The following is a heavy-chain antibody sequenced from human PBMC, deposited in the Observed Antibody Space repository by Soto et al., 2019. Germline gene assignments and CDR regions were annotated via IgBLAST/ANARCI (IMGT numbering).Heavy chain of an antibody. CDR1: GFTFSSYS. CDR3: ARVRRGYMDV. Sequence: EVQLVESGGGLVQPGGSLRLSCAASGFTFSSYSMNWVSQAPGKGLERVSYISSSSSTIYYADSVKGRFTISRDNAKNSLYLQMNSLRAEDTAVYYCARVRRGYMDVWGKGTTVTVSS. J-gene: IGHJ6*03. V-gene: IGHV3-48*01. CDR2: ISSSSSTI.